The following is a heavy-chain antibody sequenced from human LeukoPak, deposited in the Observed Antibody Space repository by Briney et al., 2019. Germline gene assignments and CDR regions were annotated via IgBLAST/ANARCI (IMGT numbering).Heavy chain of an antibody. CDR1: GYSFTSYW. CDR2: IYPGDSDT. J-gene: IGHJ5*02. CDR3: ARQYSGYEREFWFDP. D-gene: IGHD5-12*01. V-gene: IGHV5-51*01. Sequence: GESRKISCKGSGYSFTSYWIGWMRQMPGKGLEWMGIIYPGDSDTRYSPSFQGQVTISADKSISTAYLQWSSLKASDTAMYYCARQYSGYEREFWFDPWGQGTLVTVSS.